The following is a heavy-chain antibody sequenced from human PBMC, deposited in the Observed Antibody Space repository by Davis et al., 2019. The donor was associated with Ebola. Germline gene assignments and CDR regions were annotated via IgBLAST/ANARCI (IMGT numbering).Heavy chain of an antibody. D-gene: IGHD3-22*01. CDR1: GISFSNYG. Sequence: GESLKISCAASGISFSNYGMFWVRQAPGKVMEWVAVISPDGSDKNYADSGKGRFTISRDNAKNSLYLQMNSLRDEDTAVYYCARVFGPYYDSSGYYYGRHFDYWGQGTLVTVSS. CDR3: ARVFGPYYDSSGYYYGRHFDY. V-gene: IGHV3-30*03. CDR2: ISPDGSDK. J-gene: IGHJ4*02.